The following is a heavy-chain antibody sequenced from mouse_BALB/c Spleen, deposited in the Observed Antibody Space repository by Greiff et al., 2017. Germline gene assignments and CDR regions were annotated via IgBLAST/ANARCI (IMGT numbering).Heavy chain of an antibody. CDR3: ARDRGNGSPFGY. D-gene: IGHD1-1*01. Sequence: VQLVESGPGLVAPSQSLSITCTVSGFSLTSYGVHWVRQPPGKGLEWLGVIWAGGSTNYNSALMSRLSISKDNSKSQVFLKMNSLQTDDTAMYYCARDRGNGSPFGYWGQGTTLTVSS. V-gene: IGHV2-9*02. CDR2: IWAGGST. J-gene: IGHJ2*01. CDR1: GFSLTSYG.